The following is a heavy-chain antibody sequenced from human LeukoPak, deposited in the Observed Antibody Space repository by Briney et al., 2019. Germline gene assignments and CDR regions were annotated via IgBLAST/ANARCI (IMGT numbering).Heavy chain of an antibody. CDR3: ARLGARQVLDY. CDR1: GFTFSSYW. Sequence: GGSLRLSCTASGFTFSSYWMSWVRQAPGKGLEWVANIKQDGGEKYYVDFVKGRFTISRDNAKNSLYLQMNSLRAEDTAVYYCARLGARQVLDYWGQGTLVTVSS. V-gene: IGHV3-7*01. D-gene: IGHD4-17*01. J-gene: IGHJ4*02. CDR2: IKQDGGEK.